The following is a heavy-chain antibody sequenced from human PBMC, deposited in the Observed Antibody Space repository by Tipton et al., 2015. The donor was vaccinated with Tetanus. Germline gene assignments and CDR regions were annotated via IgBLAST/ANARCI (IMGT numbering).Heavy chain of an antibody. V-gene: IGHV3-53*01. CDR2: TYGDGST. J-gene: IGHJ4*02. CDR1: GGSFSGYY. CDR3: ARDYPDFDY. Sequence: LSLTCAVYGGSFSGYYLTWVRQAPGKGLEWVSLTYGDGSTYYADSVKGRFTISRDNSKNTLYLQMSNLRAEDTAVYYCARDYPDFDYWGQGTLVTVSS. D-gene: IGHD3-16*02.